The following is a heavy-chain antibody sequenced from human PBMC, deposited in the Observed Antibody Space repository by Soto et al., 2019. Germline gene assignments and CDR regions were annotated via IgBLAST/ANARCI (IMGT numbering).Heavy chain of an antibody. V-gene: IGHV4-39*01. CDR2: VYYSGST. CDR3: GRLEGLATISYYFDY. Sequence: PSATLSLTCPVSGGSVSSSSYYWGWVRQPPGKGLEWIGSVYYSGSTYYNPSLESRVTISVDKSKNQFSLKLMSLSAADTAVYYCGRLEGLATISYYFDYWGQGALVTVSS. CDR1: GGSVSSSSYY. J-gene: IGHJ4*02. D-gene: IGHD3-9*01.